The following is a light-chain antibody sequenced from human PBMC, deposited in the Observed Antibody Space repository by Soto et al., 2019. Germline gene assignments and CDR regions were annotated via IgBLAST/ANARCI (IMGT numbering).Light chain of an antibody. J-gene: IGKJ1*01. CDR3: QQYNSYWT. V-gene: IGKV1-39*01. Sequence: IQLPQSPTSLSASVVARVTITCRASQSISSNLNWYQQKPGKAPKLLIYSASSLQSGVPSRFSGSGSGTDFTLTISSLQPEDFATYYCQQYNSYWTFGQGTKVDIK. CDR1: QSISSN. CDR2: SAS.